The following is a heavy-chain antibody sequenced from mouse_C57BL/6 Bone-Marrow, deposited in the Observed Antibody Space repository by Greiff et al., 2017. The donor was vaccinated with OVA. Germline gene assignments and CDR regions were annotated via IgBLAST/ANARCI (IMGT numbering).Heavy chain of an antibody. V-gene: IGHV1-42*01. Sequence: EVQLQQSGPELVKPGASVKISCKASGYSFTGYYMNWVKQSPEKSLEWIGEINPSTGGTTYNQKFKAKATLTVDKSSSTAYMQLKSLTSEDSAVYYCARGEVYYGSRHWYFDVWGTGTTVTVSS. CDR2: INPSTGGT. CDR3: ARGEVYYGSRHWYFDV. D-gene: IGHD1-1*01. CDR1: GYSFTGYY. J-gene: IGHJ1*03.